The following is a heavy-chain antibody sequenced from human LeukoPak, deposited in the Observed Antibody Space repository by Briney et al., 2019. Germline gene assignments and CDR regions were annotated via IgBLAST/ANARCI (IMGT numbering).Heavy chain of an antibody. V-gene: IGHV1-8*03. Sequence: ASVKVSCKASGYTFTIYDINWVRQATGQGLEWMGWMNPNSGNTGYAQRFQGRVTFTRNTSISTAYMELSRLSSDDTAVYYCARGCYGDYSPLDYWGQGTLVTVSS. CDR1: GYTFTIYD. J-gene: IGHJ4*02. CDR3: ARGCYGDYSPLDY. D-gene: IGHD4-17*01. CDR2: MNPNSGNT.